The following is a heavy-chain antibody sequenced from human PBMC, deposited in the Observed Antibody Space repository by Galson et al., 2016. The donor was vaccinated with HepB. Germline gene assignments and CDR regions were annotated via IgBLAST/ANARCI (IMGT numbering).Heavy chain of an antibody. V-gene: IGHV3-7*05. D-gene: IGHD2-2*01. Sequence: SLRLSCATSGFTFSNFYMTWVRQPPGKGLEWVSGIKENGGEKYYVDPVKGRFTISRDNAKNSLYVQMDSLRAEDTAVYFCARERFCTSAACYVVTAFHIAGQGTMVTVSS. CDR3: ARERFCTSAACYVVTAFHI. CDR1: GFTFSNFY. J-gene: IGHJ3*02. CDR2: IKENGGEK.